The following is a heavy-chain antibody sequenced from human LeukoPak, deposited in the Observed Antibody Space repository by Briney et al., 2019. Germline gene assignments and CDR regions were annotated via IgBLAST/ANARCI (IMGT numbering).Heavy chain of an antibody. CDR2: ISGNGLQT. D-gene: IGHD3-22*01. J-gene: IGHJ4*02. CDR3: AKDANYLDSSGYFIPFDY. Sequence: GGSLRLSCSASGFTFSRFAMTXVXXLXGXXLXXVXTISGNGLQTFYADSVKGRFSVSRDNSVNIVYLQMDSLRADDSALYSCAKDANYLDSSGYFIPFDYWGPGTLVTVAS. CDR1: GFTFSRFA. V-gene: IGHV3-23*01.